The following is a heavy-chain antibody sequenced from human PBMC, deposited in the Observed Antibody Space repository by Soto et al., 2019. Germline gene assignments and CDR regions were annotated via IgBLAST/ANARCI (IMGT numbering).Heavy chain of an antibody. V-gene: IGHV3-23*01. CDR3: AKEGSSGWYSFDY. CDR1: GFTFSSYA. J-gene: IGHJ4*02. CDR2: ISGSGGSA. Sequence: PGGSLRLSCAASGFTFSSYAMGWVRQSPGKGLEWVSTISGSGGSAYYADSMKGRLTISRDNSKNTVYLQMNSLRAEDTAVYYCAKEGSSGWYSFDYWGQGTLVTVSS. D-gene: IGHD6-19*01.